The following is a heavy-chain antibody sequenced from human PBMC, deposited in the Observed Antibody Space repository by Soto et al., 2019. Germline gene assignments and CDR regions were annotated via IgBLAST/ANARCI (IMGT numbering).Heavy chain of an antibody. CDR2: IDNSGDNT. V-gene: IGHV3-23*01. D-gene: IGHD3-3*01. CDR1: GLSFNTYA. J-gene: IGHJ4*02. Sequence: EVQLLESGGGLVQPGGSLRLSCAASGLSFNTYAMTWVRQAPGKGLEWVSTIDNSGDNTHYPDSVKGRFTISRDNSKNTLYLQMNSLSAEDTAGYYCATEPQYDFWFWGQGTLVTVAS. CDR3: ATEPQYDFWF.